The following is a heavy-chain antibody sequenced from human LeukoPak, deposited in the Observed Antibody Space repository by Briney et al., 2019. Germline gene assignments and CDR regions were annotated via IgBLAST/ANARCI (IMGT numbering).Heavy chain of an antibody. CDR3: KGSGWDSDH. CDR2: VSGSGGVT. Sequence: PGGSLRLSCGASGFTFSKYAMSWVRRAPGKGLEWVSGVSGSGGVTYYADSVKGRFTISRDNSKNTLHLQMNSLRAEDTAVYYCKGSGWDSDHWGQGTLVTVSS. V-gene: IGHV3-23*01. D-gene: IGHD6-19*01. J-gene: IGHJ4*02. CDR1: GFTFSKYA.